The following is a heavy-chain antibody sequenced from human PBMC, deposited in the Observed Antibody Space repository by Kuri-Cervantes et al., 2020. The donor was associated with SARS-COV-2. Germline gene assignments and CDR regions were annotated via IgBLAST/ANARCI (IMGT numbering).Heavy chain of an antibody. CDR3: AKTLPQPSAYFDY. V-gene: IGHV3-23*01. CDR2: ISGSGGST. J-gene: IGHJ4*02. D-gene: IGHD2-15*01. Sequence: SLKISCAASGFTFSSYAMSWVRQAPGKGLEWVSAISGSGGSTYYADSVKGRFTISRDNSKNTLYLQMNSLRAEDTAVYYCAKTLPQPSAYFDYWGQGTLVTVSS. CDR1: GFTFSSYA.